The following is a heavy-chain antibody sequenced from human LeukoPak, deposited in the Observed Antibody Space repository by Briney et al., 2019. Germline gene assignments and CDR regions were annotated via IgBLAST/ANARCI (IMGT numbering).Heavy chain of an antibody. D-gene: IGHD2-15*01. V-gene: IGHV3-7*01. CDR2: GKQDGSEK. J-gene: IGHJ4*02. CDR1: GFTFSSYC. CDR3: ARDYRGYRAPYYFDY. Sequence: GGSLRLSCAASGFTFSSYCMSWVRQAPVKGLECVANGKQDGSEKYYVDSVKGRFTISRDNAKNSLYLQMNSLRAEDTAVYYCARDYRGYRAPYYFDYWGQGTLVTVSS.